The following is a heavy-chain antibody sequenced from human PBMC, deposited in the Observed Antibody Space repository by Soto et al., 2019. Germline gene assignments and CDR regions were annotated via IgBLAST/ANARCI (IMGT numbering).Heavy chain of an antibody. Sequence: QVPLVQSGAEVKKPGSSVKVSCKASGGTFSSYAISWVRQAPGQGLEWMGGIIPICGTANYAQKFQGRVTITADESTSTAYMELSSLRSEDTAVYYCASGSGYSSSWYFVLDYWGQGTLVTVSS. CDR1: GGTFSSYA. CDR2: IIPICGTA. CDR3: ASGSGYSSSWYFVLDY. J-gene: IGHJ4*02. V-gene: IGHV1-69*01. D-gene: IGHD6-13*01.